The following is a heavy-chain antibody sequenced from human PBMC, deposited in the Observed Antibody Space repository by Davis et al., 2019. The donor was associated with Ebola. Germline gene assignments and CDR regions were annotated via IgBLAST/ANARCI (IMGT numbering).Heavy chain of an antibody. CDR3: ARDQKQWLGRALYYYYGMDV. CDR1: GFTFSSYD. D-gene: IGHD6-19*01. J-gene: IGHJ6*04. Sequence: GESLKISCAASGFTFSSYDMHWVRQATGKGLEWVSAIGTAGDTYYPGSVKGRFTISRENAKNSLYLQMNSLRAGDTAVYYCARDQKQWLGRALYYYYGMDVWGKGTTVTVSS. CDR2: IGTAGDT. V-gene: IGHV3-13*01.